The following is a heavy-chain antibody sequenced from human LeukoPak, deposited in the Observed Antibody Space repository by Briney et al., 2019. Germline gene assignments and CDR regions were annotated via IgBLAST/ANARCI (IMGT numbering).Heavy chain of an antibody. Sequence: SETLSPTCAVYGGSFSGYYWSWIRQPPGKGLEWIGEINHSGSTNYNPSLKSRVTISVDTSKNQFSLKLSSVTAADTAVYYCARVIYYGSGSYYTDYYYYYMDVWGKGTTVTVSS. CDR2: INHSGST. J-gene: IGHJ6*03. D-gene: IGHD3-10*01. CDR1: GGSFSGYY. CDR3: ARVIYYGSGSYYTDYYYYYMDV. V-gene: IGHV4-34*01.